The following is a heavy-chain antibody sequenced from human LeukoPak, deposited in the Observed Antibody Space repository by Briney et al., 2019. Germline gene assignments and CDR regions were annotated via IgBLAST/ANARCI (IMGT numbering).Heavy chain of an antibody. CDR3: ARDVRHAFDI. CDR2: INPNSGDT. CDR1: GYTFTGYY. V-gene: IGHV1-2*02. J-gene: IGHJ3*02. Sequence: ASVKVSCKASGYTFTGYYLHWVRQAPEQGLEWMGWINPNSGDTHYAQKFQGRITMTSDTSISTVYMEVSRLRSDDTAVYKCARDVRHAFDIWGQGTMVTVSS. D-gene: IGHD3-10*02.